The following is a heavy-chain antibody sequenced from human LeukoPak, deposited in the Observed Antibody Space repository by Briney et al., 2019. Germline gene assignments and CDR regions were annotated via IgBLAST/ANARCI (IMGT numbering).Heavy chain of an antibody. Sequence: GGSLRLSCAASGFTVSSNYMSWVRQAPGKGLEWVSVIYSGGSTYYADSVKGRFTISRDNSKNTLYLQMNSLRAEDTAVYYCAKARPLYYDFWSGYFDYWGQGTLVTVSS. CDR2: IYSGGST. V-gene: IGHV3-53*01. D-gene: IGHD3-3*01. CDR1: GFTVSSNY. CDR3: AKARPLYYDFWSGYFDY. J-gene: IGHJ4*02.